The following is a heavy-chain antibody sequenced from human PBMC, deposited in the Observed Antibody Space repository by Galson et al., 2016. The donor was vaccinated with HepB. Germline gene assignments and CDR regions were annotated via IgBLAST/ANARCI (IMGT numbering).Heavy chain of an antibody. J-gene: IGHJ4*02. CDR3: ARDGKYRFDS. CDR1: GYTFTNSG. CDR2: ISTYSGDT. Sequence: SVKVSCKAFGYTFTNSGISWVRQAPGQGLEWMGWISTYSGDTKYAQNFQGGLTLTTDSSTTTASMELRSLRFDDTAMYYCARDGKYRFDSWGQGTRVTVSS. V-gene: IGHV1-18*01. D-gene: IGHD2/OR15-2a*01.